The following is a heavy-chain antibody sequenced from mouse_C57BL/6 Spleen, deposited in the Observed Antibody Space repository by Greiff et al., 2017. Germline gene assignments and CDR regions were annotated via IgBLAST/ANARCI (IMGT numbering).Heavy chain of an antibody. V-gene: IGHV5-9-1*02. D-gene: IGHD2-1*01. J-gene: IGHJ1*03. CDR3: TREIYYGNYEDWYFDV. Sequence: EVKLVESGEGLVKPGGSLKLSCAASGFTFSSYAMSWVRQTPEKRLEWVAYISSGGDYIYYADTVKGRFTISRDNARNTLYLQMSSLKSEDTAMYYCTREIYYGNYEDWYFDVWGTGTTVTVSS. CDR2: ISSGGDYI. CDR1: GFTFSSYA.